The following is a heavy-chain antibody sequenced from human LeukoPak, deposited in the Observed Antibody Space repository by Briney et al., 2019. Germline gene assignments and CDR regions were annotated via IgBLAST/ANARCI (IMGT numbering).Heavy chain of an antibody. D-gene: IGHD3-10*01. V-gene: IGHV4-4*07. J-gene: IGHJ4*02. CDR1: GGSISSDY. Sequence: SETLSLTCTVSGGSISGGSISSDYWSWIRQPAGKGLEWIGRIYISGSTNSNPSLKSRVSMSVDTSKNQFSLKLTSVTAADTAVYYCAGGRYYGSGTLVYFDYWGQGTLVTVSS. CDR2: IYISGST. CDR3: AGGRYYGSGTLVYFDY.